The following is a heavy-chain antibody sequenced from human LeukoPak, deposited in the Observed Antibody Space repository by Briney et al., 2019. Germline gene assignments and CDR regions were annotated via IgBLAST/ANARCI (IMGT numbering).Heavy chain of an antibody. J-gene: IGHJ4*02. V-gene: IGHV3-49*03. CDR1: GFTFGDYA. CDR3: TRPLSPGGSSERYYFDY. D-gene: IGHD1-26*01. Sequence: GGSLRLSCTASGFTFGDYAMSWFRQAPGKGLEWVGLIRSKAYGGTTEYAASVKGRFTISRDDSKSIAYLQMNSLKTEDTAVYYCTRPLSPGGSSERYYFDYWGQGTLVTVSS. CDR2: IRSKAYGGTT.